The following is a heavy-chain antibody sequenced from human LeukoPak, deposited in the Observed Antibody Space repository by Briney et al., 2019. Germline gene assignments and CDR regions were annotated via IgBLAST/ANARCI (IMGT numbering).Heavy chain of an antibody. V-gene: IGHV4-39*07. CDR1: GGSISSSSYY. CDR3: ARVGDRYLDY. Sequence: SETLSLTCTVSGGSISSSSYYWGWIRQPPGKGLEWIGSIYYSGSTYYNPSLKSRVTISVDTSKNQFSLKLSSVTAADTAVYYCARVGDRYLDYWGQGTLVTVSS. D-gene: IGHD4-17*01. J-gene: IGHJ4*02. CDR2: IYYSGST.